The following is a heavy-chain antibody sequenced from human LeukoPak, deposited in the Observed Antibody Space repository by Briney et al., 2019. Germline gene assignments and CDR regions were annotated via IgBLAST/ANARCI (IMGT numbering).Heavy chain of an antibody. V-gene: IGHV1-8*01. CDR2: MNPNSGNT. Sequence: GASVKVSCKASGYTFTSYDINWVRQATGQGLEWMGWMNPNSGNTGYAQKFQGRVTMTRNTSISTAYMELSSLRSEDTAVYYCARIHDFWSGPQNWFDPWGQGTLVTVSS. CDR3: ARIHDFWSGPQNWFDP. J-gene: IGHJ5*02. CDR1: GYTFTSYD. D-gene: IGHD3-3*01.